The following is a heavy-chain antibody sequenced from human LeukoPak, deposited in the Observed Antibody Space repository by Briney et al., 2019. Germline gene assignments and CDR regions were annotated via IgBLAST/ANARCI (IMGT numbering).Heavy chain of an antibody. D-gene: IGHD5-18*01. V-gene: IGHV1-18*01. CDR1: GYTFSSYD. CDR2: ISAYNGNT. Sequence: GASVKVSCKASGYTFSSYDISWVRQAPGQGLEWMGWISAYNGNTNYAQKLQGRVTMTTDTSTSTAYMELRSLRSDDTAVYYCARDGYSYGYVYSDYWGQGTLVTVSS. J-gene: IGHJ4*02. CDR3: ARDGYSYGYVYSDY.